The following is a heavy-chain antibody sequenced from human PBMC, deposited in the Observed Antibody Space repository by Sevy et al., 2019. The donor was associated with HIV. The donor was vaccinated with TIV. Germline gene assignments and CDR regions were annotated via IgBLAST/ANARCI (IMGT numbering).Heavy chain of an antibody. CDR1: GFTFSSYA. CDR3: VKRQTYYYDSSGYLEYFQH. CDR2: ISGSGGST. J-gene: IGHJ1*01. V-gene: IGHV3-23*01. Sequence: GGSLRLSCAASGFTFSSYAMSWVRQTPGKGLEWVSAISGSGGSTYYADSVKGRFTISRDNSKNTLYLQMNSLRAEDTAVYYCVKRQTYYYDSSGYLEYFQHWGQGTLVTVSS. D-gene: IGHD3-22*01.